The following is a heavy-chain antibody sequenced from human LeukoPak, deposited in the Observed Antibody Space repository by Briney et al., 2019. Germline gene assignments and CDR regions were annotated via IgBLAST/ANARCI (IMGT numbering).Heavy chain of an antibody. CDR2: IYYSGST. Sequence: NASETLSLTCTVSGGSISSSSYYWGWIRQPPGKGLEWIGSIYYSGSTYYNPSLKSRITISVDTAKNEFCLKVSSVTAADTAVYYCARLRYSGWFDPWGQGTLVTVSS. V-gene: IGHV4-39*01. CDR3: ARLRYSGWFDP. CDR1: GGSISSSSYY. D-gene: IGHD1-26*01. J-gene: IGHJ5*02.